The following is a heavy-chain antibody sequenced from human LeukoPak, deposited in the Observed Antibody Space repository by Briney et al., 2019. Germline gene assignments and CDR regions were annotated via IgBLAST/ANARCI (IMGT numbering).Heavy chain of an antibody. Sequence: GGSLRLSCAASGFTFSSYWMSWVRQASGKGLEWVANIKQDGSEKYYVDSVKGRFTISRDNAKNSLYLQMNSLRAEDTAVYYCARELLSYYGSGSLNYWGQGTLVTVSS. CDR2: IKQDGSEK. CDR1: GFTFSSYW. CDR3: ARELLSYYGSGSLNY. D-gene: IGHD3-10*01. V-gene: IGHV3-7*03. J-gene: IGHJ4*02.